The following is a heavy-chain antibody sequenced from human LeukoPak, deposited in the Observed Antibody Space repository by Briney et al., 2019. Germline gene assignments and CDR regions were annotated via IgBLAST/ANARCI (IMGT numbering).Heavy chain of an antibody. D-gene: IGHD6-13*01. CDR2: INDDGTYI. CDR3: ARDSRIAAAAPGAFDI. CDR1: GFTFRTYW. J-gene: IGHJ3*02. V-gene: IGHV3-74*01. Sequence: GGSLRLSCEASGFTFRTYWMHWVRQVPGKGLVWVSRINDDGTYITYADSVMGRFTISRDNAKNTLYLQMNSLRAEDTAVYYCARDSRIAAAAPGAFDIWGQGTMVTVSS.